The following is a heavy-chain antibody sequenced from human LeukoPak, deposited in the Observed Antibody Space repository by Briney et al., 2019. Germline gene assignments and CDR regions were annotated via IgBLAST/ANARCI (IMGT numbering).Heavy chain of an antibody. CDR3: ARARSYFSDSSGYFDN. V-gene: IGHV4-34*01. J-gene: IGHJ5*02. D-gene: IGHD3-22*01. Sequence: SETLSLTCAVYGGSFSGYYWSWIRQPPGKGLEWIGEINHSGSTNYNPSLKSRLTISVDTSKNQFSLRLTSVTGADTAVYYCARARSYFSDSSGYFDNWGQGTLVTVSS. CDR1: GGSFSGYY. CDR2: INHSGST.